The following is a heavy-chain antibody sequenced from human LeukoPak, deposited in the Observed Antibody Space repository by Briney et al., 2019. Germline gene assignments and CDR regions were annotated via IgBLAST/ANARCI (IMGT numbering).Heavy chain of an antibody. CDR3: AREGYSYDDAFDI. D-gene: IGHD5-18*01. CDR1: GGSISSGSYY. CDR2: IYTSGST. Sequence: SQTLSLTCTVSGGSISSGSYYWSWIRQPAGKGLEWIGRIYTSGSTNCNPSLKSRVTISVDTSKNQFSLKLSSVTAADTAVYYCAREGYSYDDAFDIWGQGTMVTVSS. J-gene: IGHJ3*02. V-gene: IGHV4-61*02.